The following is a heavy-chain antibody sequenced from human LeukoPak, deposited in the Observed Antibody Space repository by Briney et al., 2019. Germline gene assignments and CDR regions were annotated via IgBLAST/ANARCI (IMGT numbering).Heavy chain of an antibody. CDR3: AIGSTVLHARR. J-gene: IGHJ4*02. CDR2: IYRGGYT. V-gene: IGHV3-53*01. D-gene: IGHD4-17*01. Sequence: GGSLRLSCVASEFNARYTYMTWVRQAPGKGLEWISVIYRGGYTDYADSVKGRFTISSDNPKRTLYLQMNSLSAEDTATYYCAIGSTVLHARRWGQGNLVTVSS. CDR1: EFNARYTY.